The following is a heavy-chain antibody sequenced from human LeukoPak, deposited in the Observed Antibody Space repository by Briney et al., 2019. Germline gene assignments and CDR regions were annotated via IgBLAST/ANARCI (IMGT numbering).Heavy chain of an antibody. J-gene: IGHJ4*02. Sequence: PGGSLRLSCLASGFTFSDYYMSWVRQAPGKGLEWISYMSSRGYPTYYAESVKGRFTISRDNAKNTLYLQMPNLRTDDTAVYFCARVGIALTSPFDYWGLGTLVAVSS. CDR1: GFTFSDYY. CDR3: ARVGIALTSPFDY. D-gene: IGHD1-1*01. CDR2: MSSRGYPT. V-gene: IGHV3-11*01.